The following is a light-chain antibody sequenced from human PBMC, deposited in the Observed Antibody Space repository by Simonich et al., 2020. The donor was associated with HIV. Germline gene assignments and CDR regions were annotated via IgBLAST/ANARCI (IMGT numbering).Light chain of an antibody. CDR3: QQYNNWPPMT. J-gene: IGKJ4*01. V-gene: IGKV3-20*01. CDR2: NAS. Sequence: EIVLTQSPGTLSLSPGERATLSCRASQSVSSSYLAWYQQKPGQAPRLLIYNASNRATGIPARFSGSGSGTDFTLTISSLEPEDFAVYYCQQYNNWPPMTFGGGTKVEIK. CDR1: QSVSSSY.